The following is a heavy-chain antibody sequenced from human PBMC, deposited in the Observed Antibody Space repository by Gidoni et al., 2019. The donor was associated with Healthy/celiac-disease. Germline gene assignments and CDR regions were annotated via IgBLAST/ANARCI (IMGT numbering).Heavy chain of an antibody. CDR1: EDGVSSNRAA. V-gene: IGHV6-1*01. Sequence: QVQLQQSGPGLVKPSQTLAPTSAISEDGVSSNRAAWNWIRQSPSRGLEWLGRTYYRSKWYNDYAVSVKSRITINPDTSKNQFSLQLNSVPPEDTAVYYCARDTSYYYDCSGLTFDYWGQGTLVTVSS. D-gene: IGHD3-22*01. CDR3: ARDTSYYYDCSGLTFDY. J-gene: IGHJ4*02. CDR2: TYYRSKWYN.